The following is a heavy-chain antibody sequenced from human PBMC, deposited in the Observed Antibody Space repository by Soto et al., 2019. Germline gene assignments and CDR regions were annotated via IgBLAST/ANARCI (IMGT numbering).Heavy chain of an antibody. V-gene: IGHV4-59*01. D-gene: IGHD3-3*01. CDR3: AGEGALATFGVV. CDR1: GGSIRSYY. CDR2: LYYGGSA. J-gene: IGHJ4*02. Sequence: SETLSLTCTVSGGSIRSYYWTWIRQPPGRGLEWIGHLYYGGSANYNPSLKSRVTISMDTSKNQFSPRLNSVTAADTAVYYCAGEGALATFGVVWGQGTRVTVSS.